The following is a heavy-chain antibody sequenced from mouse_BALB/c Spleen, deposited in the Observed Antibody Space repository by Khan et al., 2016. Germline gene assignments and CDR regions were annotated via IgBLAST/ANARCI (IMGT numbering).Heavy chain of an antibody. CDR3: ARTARIKY. CDR2: IRYSGST. D-gene: IGHD1-2*01. Sequence: EVKLLESGPGLVKPSQSLSLTCTVTGYSITSGYGWNWLRQFPGNKLEWMGYIRYSGSTNYNPSLKSRISITRDTSKNQFFLQLNSVTTEDTATYYCARTARIKYWGQGTTLTVSS. V-gene: IGHV3-1*02. CDR1: GYSITSGYG. J-gene: IGHJ2*01.